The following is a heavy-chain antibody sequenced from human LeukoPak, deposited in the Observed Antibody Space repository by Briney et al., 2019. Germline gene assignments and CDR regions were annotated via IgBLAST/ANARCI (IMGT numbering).Heavy chain of an antibody. V-gene: IGHV3-23*01. CDR2: VSGTGGTT. D-gene: IGHD2-21*01. CDR3: VKDVLSVAVGSTHDY. Sequence: GGSLRLSCAASGFTFSNYAMAWVRQAPGKGLEWVSSVSGTGGTTYHADSVKGRLTISRDNSNNTLYLQMNSLRAEDTAVYYCVKDVLSVAVGSTHDYWGPGTLVTVSS. CDR1: GFTFSNYA. J-gene: IGHJ4*02.